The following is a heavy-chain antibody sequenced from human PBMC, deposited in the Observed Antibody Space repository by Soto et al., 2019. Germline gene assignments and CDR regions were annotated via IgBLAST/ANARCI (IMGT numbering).Heavy chain of an antibody. J-gene: IGHJ4*02. Sequence: QFQLVQSGAEVKKPGSALKVSCKASGGTFSSYTISWVRQAPGQGLEWMGRIIHILGIANYAQKFLGRVTMIADKATSTAYIELSSLRSYDPAVYYCASDRGDGGENYWCQGTLVTVSS. CDR2: IIHILGIA. CDR1: GGTFSSYT. D-gene: IGHD2-21*02. V-gene: IGHV1-69*02. CDR3: ASDRGDGGENY.